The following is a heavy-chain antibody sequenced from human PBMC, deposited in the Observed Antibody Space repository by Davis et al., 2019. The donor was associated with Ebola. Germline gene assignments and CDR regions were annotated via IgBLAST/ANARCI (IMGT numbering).Heavy chain of an antibody. Sequence: PGGSLRLSCAASKFTLSSYWMSWVRQAPGKGLEWVATIENDGSKKYHMDSVKGRFTISRDNSENTLYLQMNSLTTEDTAAYYCARAGYYFQKSDYHGLRAFDIWGQGTMVTTPS. CDR1: KFTLSSYW. V-gene: IGHV3-7*01. D-gene: IGHD2-15*01. J-gene: IGHJ3*02. CDR3: ARAGYYFQKSDYHGLRAFDI. CDR2: IENDGSKK.